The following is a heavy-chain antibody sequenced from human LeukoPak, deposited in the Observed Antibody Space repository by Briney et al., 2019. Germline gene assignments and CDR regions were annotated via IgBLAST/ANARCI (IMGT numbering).Heavy chain of an antibody. CDR1: GFTVGYNY. J-gene: IGHJ4*02. D-gene: IGHD2/OR15-2a*01. CDR3: AKGLSALDY. V-gene: IGHV3-66*01. CDR2: IYNSGST. Sequence: GGSLRLSCAASGFTVGYNYMTWVHQAPGKGLEWVAAIYNSGSTYYADSVKGRFTISRDNSKNTLYLQMNSLRAEDTAVYYCAKGLSALDYWGQGTLVTVSS.